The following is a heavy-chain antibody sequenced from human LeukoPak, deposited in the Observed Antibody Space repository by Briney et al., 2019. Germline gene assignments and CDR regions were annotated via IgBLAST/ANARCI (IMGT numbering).Heavy chain of an antibody. CDR3: ARARDYGDYVDWFDP. V-gene: IGHV3-74*01. CDR2: INSDGSTT. Sequence: GGSLRLSCAASGFTFSSYWMHWVRQTPGKGLVWVSRINSDGSTTSYADSVKGRFTISRDNAKNTLYLQMSSLRAEDTAVYYCARARDYGDYVDWFDPWGQGTLVTVSS. CDR1: GFTFSSYW. D-gene: IGHD4-17*01. J-gene: IGHJ5*02.